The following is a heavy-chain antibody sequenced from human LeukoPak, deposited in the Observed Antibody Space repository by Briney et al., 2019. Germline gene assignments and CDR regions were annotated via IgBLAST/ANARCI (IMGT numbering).Heavy chain of an antibody. D-gene: IGHD2-15*01. CDR1: GFTFSSYG. J-gene: IGHJ4*02. V-gene: IGHV3-30*02. Sequence: GGSLRLSCAASGFTFSSYGMHWVRQAPGKGLEWVAFIRYDGSNEYYADSVKGRFTISRDNSKNTLYLQMNSLRAEDTAVYYCAKAPYCSGGSCYDDYWGQGTLVTVSS. CDR2: IRYDGSNE. CDR3: AKAPYCSGGSCYDDY.